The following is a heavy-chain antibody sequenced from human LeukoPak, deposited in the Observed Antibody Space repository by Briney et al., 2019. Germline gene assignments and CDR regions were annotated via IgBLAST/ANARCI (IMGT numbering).Heavy chain of an antibody. CDR1: GFTFSSYA. CDR3: ANGGRWLQPYYFDY. V-gene: IGHV3-23*01. CDR2: ISGSGGST. D-gene: IGHD5-24*01. Sequence: GGSLGLSCAASGFTFSSYAMSWVRQAPGKGLEWVSAISGSGGSTYYADSVKGQFTISRDNSKNTLYLQMNSLRAEDTAVYYCANGGRWLQPYYFDYWGQGTLVTISS. J-gene: IGHJ4*02.